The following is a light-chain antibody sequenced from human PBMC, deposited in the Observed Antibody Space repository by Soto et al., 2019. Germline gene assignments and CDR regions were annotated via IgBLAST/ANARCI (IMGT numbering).Light chain of an antibody. J-gene: IGKJ5*01. CDR2: AAF. Sequence: EIELTQSPGTLSLSPGERATLSCRAAQTVSSKCVDWYQQKPNQAPRLLIYAAFNSPTGTPERFSCSGSGTGFTLTISRLEAEDFAVSDCQCVGFGHGTRL. V-gene: IGKV3-20*01. CDR1: QTVSSKC. CDR3: QCVG.